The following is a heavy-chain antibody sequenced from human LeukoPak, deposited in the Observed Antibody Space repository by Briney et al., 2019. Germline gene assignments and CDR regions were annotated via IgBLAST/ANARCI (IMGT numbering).Heavy chain of an antibody. CDR3: AGDYAYSSGWYFY. CDR1: EGTFSNYG. J-gene: IGHJ4*02. CDR2: IIPIFGTA. D-gene: IGHD6-19*01. V-gene: IGHV1-69*06. Sequence: SVKVSCKASEGTFSNYGISWVRQAPGQGLEWLGGIIPIFGTADYAQKFQRRVTITADKSTSTAYMEMSSLRTEDTAVYYCAGDYAYSSGWYFYWGQGTLVTVSS.